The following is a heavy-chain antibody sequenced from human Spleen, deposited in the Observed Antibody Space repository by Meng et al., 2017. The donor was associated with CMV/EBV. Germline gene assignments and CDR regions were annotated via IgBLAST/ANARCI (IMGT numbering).Heavy chain of an antibody. CDR3: ARHDAVIRLNWFDS. Sequence: SGGSITSNSYYWGWIRQTPGKGLEWIGSMYYSGTTYYNPSLKSRVTISVDTSKNQFSLKLNSATAADTAVYYCARHDAVIRLNWFDSWGRGTLVTVSS. D-gene: IGHD2-2*02. J-gene: IGHJ5*01. CDR2: MYYSGTT. V-gene: IGHV4-39*01. CDR1: GGSITSNSYY.